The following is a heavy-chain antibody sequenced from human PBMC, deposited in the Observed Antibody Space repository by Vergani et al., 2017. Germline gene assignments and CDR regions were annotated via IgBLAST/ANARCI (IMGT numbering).Heavy chain of an antibody. Sequence: QVQLQESGPGLVKPSETLSLTCTVSGDSVISTDYHWGWIRQPPGKGLEWIAVMDYSGSTSYNPSPEGRISISFETPKNQFSPRLTSATAADTAVYYCASRRGACRAAYCHSYDFWGPGALVGVSS. CDR1: GDSVISTDYH. D-gene: IGHD1-26*01. CDR2: MDYSGST. V-gene: IGHV4-39*01. J-gene: IGHJ4*02. CDR3: ASRRGACRAAYCHSYDF.